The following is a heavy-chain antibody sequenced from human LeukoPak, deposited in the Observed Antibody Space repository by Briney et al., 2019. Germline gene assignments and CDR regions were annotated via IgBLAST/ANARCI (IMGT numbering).Heavy chain of an antibody. CDR1: GYSISSGYY. J-gene: IGHJ3*02. D-gene: IGHD3-9*01. CDR3: ARSPAGLRYFDWLMAFDI. CDR2: IYHSGST. Sequence: SETLSLTCTVSGYSISSGYYWGWIRQPPGKGLEWIGSIYHSGSTYYNPSLKSRVTISVDTSKNQFSLKLSSVTAADTAVYYRARSPAGLRYFDWLMAFDIWGQGTMVTVSS. V-gene: IGHV4-38-2*02.